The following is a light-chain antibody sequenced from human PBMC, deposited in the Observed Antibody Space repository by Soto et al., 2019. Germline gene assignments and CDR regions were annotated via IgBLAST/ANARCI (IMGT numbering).Light chain of an antibody. V-gene: IGLV3-21*04. CDR2: YDS. CDR1: NIGSKS. J-gene: IGLJ2*01. Sequence: SYELTQPPSVSVAPGKTARITRGGNNIGSKSVHWYQQKPGQAPVLVIYYDSDRPSGIPERFSGSNSGNTATLTISRVEAGDEADYYCQVWDSSSDPLFGGGTKLTVL. CDR3: QVWDSSSDPL.